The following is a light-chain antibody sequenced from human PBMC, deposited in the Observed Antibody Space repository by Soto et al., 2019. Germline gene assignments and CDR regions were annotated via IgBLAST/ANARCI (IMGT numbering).Light chain of an antibody. CDR1: QSVSSSY. CDR3: QQYGSSPT. J-gene: IGKJ1*01. Sequence: EIVLTQSPGTLSLSPGERATLSCRASQSVSSSYLAWYQHKPGQAPSLLIYGASSRATGIPDGFSGSGSGTDFTLTLSRLEPEDFAVYYCQQYGSSPTFGQGTKVEIK. CDR2: GAS. V-gene: IGKV3-20*01.